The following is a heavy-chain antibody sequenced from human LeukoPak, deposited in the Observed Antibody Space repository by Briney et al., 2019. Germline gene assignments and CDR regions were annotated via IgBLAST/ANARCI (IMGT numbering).Heavy chain of an antibody. CDR3: AFNSGNLLFDY. J-gene: IGHJ4*02. CDR2: ISGGGGGT. CDR1: GFTFSSYA. D-gene: IGHD4-23*01. Sequence: GGSLRLSCAASGFTFSSYAMSWVRQAPGKGLEWVSGISGGGGGTYYADSVKGRFTISRDNSKNTLYLQINSLRAEDTAVYYCAFNSGNLLFDYWGQGTLVTVSS. V-gene: IGHV3-23*01.